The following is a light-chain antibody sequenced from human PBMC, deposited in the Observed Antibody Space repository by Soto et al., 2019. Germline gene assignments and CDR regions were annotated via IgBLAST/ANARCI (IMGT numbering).Light chain of an antibody. J-gene: IGLJ1*01. CDR1: SSNIGSNY. CDR2: RNN. CDR3: AAWDDSLSGYV. V-gene: IGLV1-47*01. Sequence: QSVLTQPPSASGTHGQRVTISCSGNSSNIGSNYVYWYQQLPGTAPKLLFYRNNQRPSGVPDRFSGSKSGTSASLAISGLRSEDEAYYYCAAWDDSLSGYVFGTGTKLTVL.